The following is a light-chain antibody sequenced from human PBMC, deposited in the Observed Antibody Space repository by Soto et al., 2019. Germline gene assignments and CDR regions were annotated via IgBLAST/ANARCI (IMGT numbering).Light chain of an antibody. Sequence: DIVLTQSPATLSLSPGERATLSCRASQSVGSYLAWFQHKPGQAPRLLIYGASNRATDIPGRFSGCGSGTDFPLTISSLESGDSAVYYCQQRDKWPRTFGQGTKLEI. V-gene: IGKV3-11*01. CDR3: QQRDKWPRT. J-gene: IGKJ2*01. CDR2: GAS. CDR1: QSVGSY.